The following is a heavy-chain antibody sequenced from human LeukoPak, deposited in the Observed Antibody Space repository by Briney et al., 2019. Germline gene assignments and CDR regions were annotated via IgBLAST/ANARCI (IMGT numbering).Heavy chain of an antibody. CDR2: IIPIFGTA. CDR1: GGTFSSYA. D-gene: IGHD3-10*01. J-gene: IGHJ4*02. V-gene: IGHV1-69*13. Sequence: ASVKVSCKASGGTFSSYAISWVRQAPGQGLEWMGGIIPIFGTANYAQKFQGRVTITADESTSTAYMELRSLRSDDTAVYYCARDRDTMVRGARVDYWGQGTLVTVSS. CDR3: ARDRDTMVRGARVDY.